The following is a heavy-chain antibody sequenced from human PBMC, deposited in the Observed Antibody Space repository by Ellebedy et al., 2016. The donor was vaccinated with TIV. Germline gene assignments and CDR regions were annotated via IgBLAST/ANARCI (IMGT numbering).Heavy chain of an antibody. CDR1: GFTFSDHY. D-gene: IGHD1-26*01. CDR2: IRSEAYGGTT. V-gene: IGHV3-72*01. CDR3: AREVRREWFDP. J-gene: IGHJ5*02. Sequence: PGGSLRLSCAASGFTFSDHYMDWVRQAPGKGLEWIGSIRSEAYGGTTEYAPSVKGRFIISRDDSKNSLHLQMNSLKNEDTAGYYCAREVRREWFDPWGQGTLVTVSS.